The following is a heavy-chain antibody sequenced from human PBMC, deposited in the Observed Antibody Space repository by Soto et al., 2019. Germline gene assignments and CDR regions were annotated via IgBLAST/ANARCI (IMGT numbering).Heavy chain of an antibody. CDR3: ARDLVVVAQRYNWFDP. Sequence: ASVKVSCKASGYTFTSYGISWVRQAPGEGLEWMGWISAYNGNTNYAQKLQGRVTMTTDTSTSTAYMELRSLRSDDTAVYYCARDLVVVAQRYNWFDPWGKGPLVTVSS. CDR1: GYTFTSYG. V-gene: IGHV1-18*01. D-gene: IGHD2-15*01. J-gene: IGHJ5*02. CDR2: ISAYNGNT.